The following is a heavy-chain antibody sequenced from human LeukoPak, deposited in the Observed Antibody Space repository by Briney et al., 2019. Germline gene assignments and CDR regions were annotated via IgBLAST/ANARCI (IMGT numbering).Heavy chain of an antibody. CDR2: INPNSGGT. Sequence: GASVTVSCKASGYTFTGYYMHWVRQAPGQGLEWMGRINPNSGGTNYAQKFQGRVTMTRDTSISTAYMELSRLRSDDTAVYYCARVSGYSYGYELGYWGQGTLVTVSS. CDR3: ARVSGYSYGYELGY. CDR1: GYTFTGYY. J-gene: IGHJ4*02. D-gene: IGHD5-18*01. V-gene: IGHV1-2*06.